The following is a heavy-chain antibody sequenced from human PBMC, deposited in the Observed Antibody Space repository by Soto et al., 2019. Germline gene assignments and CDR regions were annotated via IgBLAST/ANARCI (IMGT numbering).Heavy chain of an antibody. D-gene: IGHD2-2*03. J-gene: IGHJ6*02. CDR3: ARRMDNYYYYGMDV. Sequence: SVKVSCKASGGTLSSYAISWVRQAPGQGLEWMGGIIPIFGTANYAQKFQGRVTITADESTSTAYMELSSLRSEDTAVYYCARRMDNYYYYGMDVWGQGTTVTVSS. CDR1: GGTLSSYA. CDR2: IIPIFGTA. V-gene: IGHV1-69*13.